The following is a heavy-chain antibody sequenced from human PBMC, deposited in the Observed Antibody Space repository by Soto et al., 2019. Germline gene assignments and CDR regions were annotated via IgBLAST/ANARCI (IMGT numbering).Heavy chain of an antibody. CDR3: AREASPFDWSYNWFDP. D-gene: IGHD3-9*01. CDR2: INAGNGNT. V-gene: IGHV1-3*01. J-gene: IGHJ5*02. Sequence: QVQLVQSGAEVKKPGASVKVSCKASGYTFTSYAMHWVRQAPGQRLEWMGWINAGNGNTKYSQKFQGRVTITRDTSASTAYMELSSLRSEDTAVYYCAREASPFDWSYNWFDPWGQGTLVTVSS. CDR1: GYTFTSYA.